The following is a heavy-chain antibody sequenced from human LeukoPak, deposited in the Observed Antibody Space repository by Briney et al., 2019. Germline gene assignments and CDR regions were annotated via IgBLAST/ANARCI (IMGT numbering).Heavy chain of an antibody. D-gene: IGHD3-16*01. J-gene: IGHJ6*02. CDR3: ARRGSARPGGSYAMDV. CDR1: GGXVNSYF. CDR2: IYDRGGT. Sequence: SETLSLTCTVSGGXVNSYFWGWIRQPPGRGLEWVGYIYDRGGTNYSPSLKSRVTMAVDTSKNQFSLKLSSVTAADTAVYYCARRGSARPGGSYAMDVWGQGTTVTVPS. V-gene: IGHV4-59*02.